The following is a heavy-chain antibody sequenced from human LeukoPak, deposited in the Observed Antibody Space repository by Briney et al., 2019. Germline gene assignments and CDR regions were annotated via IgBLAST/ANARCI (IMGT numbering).Heavy chain of an antibody. Sequence: GGSLRLSCAASGFTFSSYGMHWVRQAPGKGLEWVAFIRYDGSNKYYADSVKGRFTISRDNSKNTLYLQMNSLRAEDTSVYYCAKGGGGVVTAIVDYWGQGTLVTVSS. V-gene: IGHV3-30*02. CDR3: AKGGGGVVTAIVDY. D-gene: IGHD2-21*02. J-gene: IGHJ4*02. CDR1: GFTFSSYG. CDR2: IRYDGSNK.